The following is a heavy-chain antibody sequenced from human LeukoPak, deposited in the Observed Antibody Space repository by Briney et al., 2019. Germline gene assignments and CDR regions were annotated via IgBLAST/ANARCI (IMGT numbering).Heavy chain of an antibody. CDR1: GFTFSDYY. J-gene: IGHJ4*02. D-gene: IGHD3-3*01. CDR3: ANSDFWSGYDARLSYYFDY. CDR2: ISSSGSTI. Sequence: GGSLRLSCAASGFTFSDYYMSWIRQAPGKGLEWVSYISSSGSTIYYADSVKGRFTISRDNSKNTLYLQMNSLRAEDTAVYYCANSDFWSGYDARLSYYFDYWGQGTLVTVSS. V-gene: IGHV3-11*01.